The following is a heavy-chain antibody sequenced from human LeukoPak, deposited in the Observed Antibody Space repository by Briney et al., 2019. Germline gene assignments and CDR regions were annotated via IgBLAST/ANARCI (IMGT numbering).Heavy chain of an antibody. CDR1: GFTFTSSA. J-gene: IGHJ3*02. Sequence: TSVKVSCKASGFTFTSSAMQWVRQARGQRREWIGWIVVGSGNTNYAQKFQERVTITRDMSTSTAYMELSSLRSEDTAVYYCAAVYDSSGYYYVNDAFDIWGQGTMVTVSS. CDR2: IVVGSGNT. CDR3: AAVYDSSGYYYVNDAFDI. V-gene: IGHV1-58*02. D-gene: IGHD3-22*01.